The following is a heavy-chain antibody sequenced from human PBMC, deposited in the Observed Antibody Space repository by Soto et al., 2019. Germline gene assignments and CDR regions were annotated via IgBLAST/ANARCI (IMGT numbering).Heavy chain of an antibody. J-gene: IGHJ4*02. Sequence: SETLSLTCTVSGGSISSYYWSWIRQPPGKGLEWIGYIYYSGSTNYNPSLKSRVTISEDTSKNQFSLKLSSVTAADTAVYYCARSGYSYGPNPLLYWGQGTLVTVSS. CDR1: GGSISSYY. D-gene: IGHD5-18*01. CDR2: IYYSGST. V-gene: IGHV4-59*08. CDR3: ARSGYSYGPNPLLY.